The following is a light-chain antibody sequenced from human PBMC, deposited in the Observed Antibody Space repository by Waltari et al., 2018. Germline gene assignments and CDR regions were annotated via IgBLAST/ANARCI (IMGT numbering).Light chain of an antibody. CDR2: GDT. Sequence: SYVLTQPPSVSVAPGQTARIPCGGDNIESKSVHWYHQRPGQAPVLVVYGDTDRPSGIPERISGAKSGNTATLTISRVEAGDEADYYCQVWDGSSDHVVFGGGTKVTVL. CDR3: QVWDGSSDHVV. J-gene: IGLJ2*01. CDR1: NIESKS. V-gene: IGLV3-21*02.